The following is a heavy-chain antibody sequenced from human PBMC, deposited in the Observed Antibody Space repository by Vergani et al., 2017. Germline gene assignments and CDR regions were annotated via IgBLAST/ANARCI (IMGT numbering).Heavy chain of an antibody. CDR3: ARVLGIWGGGWSCGY. J-gene: IGHJ4*02. CDR2: ISSSSSYI. Sequence: EVQLVESGGGLVKPGGSLRLSCAASGFTFSSYSMNWVRQAPGKGLEWVSSISSSSSYIYYADSVKGRFTISRDNAKNSLYLQMNSLRAEDTAVYYCARVLGIWGGGWSCGYWGQGTPVNV. D-gene: IGHD2-8*02. CDR1: GFTFSSYS. V-gene: IGHV3-21*01.